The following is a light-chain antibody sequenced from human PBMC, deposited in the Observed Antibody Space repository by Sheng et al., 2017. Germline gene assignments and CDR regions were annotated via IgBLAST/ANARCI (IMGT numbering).Light chain of an antibody. CDR2: AAS. CDR1: QGISTY. CDR3: QQYYSFPRT. V-gene: IGKV1-9*01. J-gene: IGKJ1*01. Sequence: QLTQSPSSLSASVGDRVIITCRASQGISTYLAWYQQKPGKAPKLLIYAASTLQSGVPSRFSGSGSGTDFTLTISCLQSEDFATYYCQQYYSFPRTFGQGTKVEIK.